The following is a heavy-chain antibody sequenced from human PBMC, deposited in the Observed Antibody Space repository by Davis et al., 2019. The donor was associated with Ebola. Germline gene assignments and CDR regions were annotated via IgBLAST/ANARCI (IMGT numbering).Heavy chain of an antibody. CDR1: GFTFSSYW. D-gene: IGHD2-2*01. J-gene: IGHJ6*03. Sequence: GESLKISCVASGFTFSSYWMTWVRQAPGKGLEWVANIKQDGSEKYCMDSVKGRFTISRDNAKNSVFLQMNSLRAEDTAVYYCARHYDCSSTSCFYYYYYMDVWGKGTTVTVSS. V-gene: IGHV3-7*03. CDR3: ARHYDCSSTSCFYYYYYMDV. CDR2: IKQDGSEK.